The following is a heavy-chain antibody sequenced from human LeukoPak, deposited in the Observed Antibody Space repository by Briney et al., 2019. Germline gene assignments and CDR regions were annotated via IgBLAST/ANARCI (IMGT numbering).Heavy chain of an antibody. J-gene: IGHJ3*02. Sequence: ASVKVSCKASGYTFTGYYMHWVRQAPGQGLEWMGWINPNSGGTNYAQKFQGRVTMTRDTSISTAYMELSRLRSDDTAVYYCAHSSSSGSERVTDAFDIWGQGTMVTVSS. CDR3: AHSSSSGSERVTDAFDI. D-gene: IGHD6-13*01. CDR1: GYTFTGYY. CDR2: INPNSGGT. V-gene: IGHV1-2*02.